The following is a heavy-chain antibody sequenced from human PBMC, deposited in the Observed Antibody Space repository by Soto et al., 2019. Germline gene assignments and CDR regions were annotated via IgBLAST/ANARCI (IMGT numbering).Heavy chain of an antibody. D-gene: IGHD3-10*01. Sequence: SETLSLTCAVYVGSFSGYYWSWIRQPPGKGLEWIGEINHSGSTNYNPSLKSRVTISVDTSKNQFSLKLSSVTAADTAVYYCARGRGSGSYYPYYYYYYMDVWGKGTTVTVSS. J-gene: IGHJ6*03. CDR3: ARGRGSGSYYPYYYYYYMDV. CDR1: VGSFSGYY. CDR2: INHSGST. V-gene: IGHV4-34*01.